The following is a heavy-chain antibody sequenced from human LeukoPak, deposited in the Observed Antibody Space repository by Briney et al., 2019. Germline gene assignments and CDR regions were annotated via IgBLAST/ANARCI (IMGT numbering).Heavy chain of an antibody. J-gene: IGHJ5*02. CDR1: GFTFSSYA. Sequence: GGSLRLSCAASGFTFSSYAMSWVRQAPGKGLEWVSAISGSGGSTYYADSVKGRFTISRDNSKNTLYLQMNSLRAEDTAVYYCAKDRYCSSTSCYTRWFDPWGQGTLVTVSS. CDR3: AKDRYCSSTSCYTRWFDP. D-gene: IGHD2-2*02. CDR2: ISGSGGST. V-gene: IGHV3-23*01.